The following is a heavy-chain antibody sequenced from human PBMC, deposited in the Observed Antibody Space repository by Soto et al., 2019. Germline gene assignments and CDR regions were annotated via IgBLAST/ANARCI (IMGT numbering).Heavy chain of an antibody. CDR2: ISAYNGNT. Sequence: GASVKVSCKASGYTFTSYVISWVRQAPGQGLEWMGWISAYNGNTNYAQKLQGRVTMTTDTSTSTAYMELRSLRSDDTAVYYCARDDYSTPDRWFDPWGQGTLVTVSS. D-gene: IGHD4-4*01. J-gene: IGHJ5*02. V-gene: IGHV1-18*04. CDR3: ARDDYSTPDRWFDP. CDR1: GYTFTSYV.